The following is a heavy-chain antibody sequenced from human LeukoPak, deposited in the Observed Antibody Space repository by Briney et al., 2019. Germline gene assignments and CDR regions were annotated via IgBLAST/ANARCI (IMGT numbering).Heavy chain of an antibody. CDR2: IIPIFGTA. Sequence: ASVKVSCKASGGTFISHAISWVRQAPGQGLEWMGGIIPIFGTANYAQKFQGRVMITAVESMSTAYMELSSLRSEDTAVYYCARGWLAETTVVTPYNYWGQGTLVTVSS. J-gene: IGHJ4*02. CDR3: ARGWLAETTVVTPYNY. D-gene: IGHD4-23*01. V-gene: IGHV1-69*13. CDR1: GGTFISHA.